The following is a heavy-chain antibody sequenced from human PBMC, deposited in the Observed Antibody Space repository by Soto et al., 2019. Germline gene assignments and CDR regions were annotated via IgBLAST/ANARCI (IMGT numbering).Heavy chain of an antibody. J-gene: IGHJ5*02. D-gene: IGHD2-21*01. CDR3: ARLRIATNNYKRFDP. CDR1: GCSISCSNW. CDR2: IYVTGAV. V-gene: IGHV4-28*05. Sequence: SETLSLTCAVSGCSISCSNWGSWIRQVPGKGLEWIGHIYVTGAVDYNTSLRDRITISQDTYERQFSLNLRLVTAADTAVYYCARLRIATNNYKRFDPWGQGTLVTVSS.